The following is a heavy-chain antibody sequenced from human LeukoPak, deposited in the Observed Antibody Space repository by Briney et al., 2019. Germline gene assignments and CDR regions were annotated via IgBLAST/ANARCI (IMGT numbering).Heavy chain of an antibody. J-gene: IGHJ3*02. CDR2: ISSSSSYI. Sequence: GGSLRLSCAASGFTFSSYSMNWVRQAPGKGLEWVSSISSSSSYIYYADSVKGRFTISRDNAKNSLYLQMNSLRAEDTAVYYCARDRGQFITTDAFDIWGQGTMVTVSS. V-gene: IGHV3-21*04. CDR3: ARDRGQFITTDAFDI. D-gene: IGHD3-22*01. CDR1: GFTFSSYS.